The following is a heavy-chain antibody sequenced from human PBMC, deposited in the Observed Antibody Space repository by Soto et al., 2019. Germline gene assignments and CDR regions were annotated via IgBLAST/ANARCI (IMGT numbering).Heavy chain of an antibody. Sequence: QVQLLQSGAEVKKPGSSVKVSCKASGGTFSSYAITWVLQAPGQGLEWMGRIIPILGIENYAQKFQDRVTITADESTSTVYMELSSLRSEDTAVYYCARDRSSDPNYYYYMDVWGKGTTVTVSS. CDR3: ARDRSSDPNYYYYMDV. V-gene: IGHV1-69*04. J-gene: IGHJ6*03. CDR1: GGTFSSYA. CDR2: IIPILGIE. D-gene: IGHD6-19*01.